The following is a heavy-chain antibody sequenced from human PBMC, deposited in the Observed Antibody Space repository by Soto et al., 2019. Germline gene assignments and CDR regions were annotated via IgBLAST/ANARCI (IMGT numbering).Heavy chain of an antibody. CDR2: INAGNGNT. D-gene: IGHD3-10*01. CDR1: GYTFTSYA. J-gene: IGHJ6*02. Sequence: ASVKVSCKASGYTFTSYAMHWVRQAPGQRLEWMGWINAGNGNTKYSQKFQGRVTITRDTSASTAYMELSSLRSEDTPVYYCARSSYGSGSYYYYGMDVWGQGTTVTVS. V-gene: IGHV1-3*01. CDR3: ARSSYGSGSYYYYGMDV.